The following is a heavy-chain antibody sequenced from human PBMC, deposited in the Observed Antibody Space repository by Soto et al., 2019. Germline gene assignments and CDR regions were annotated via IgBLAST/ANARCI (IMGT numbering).Heavy chain of an antibody. V-gene: IGHV1-8*01. D-gene: IGHD2-8*01. J-gene: IGHJ6*03. CDR1: GDSLTDNG. CDR3: ARVYGYYYYYMDV. Sequence: ASVKVSCKASGDSLTDNGITWVRQASGRGLEYVGWISPDSGKTDYAQKFQGRVTMTRDTSINTVYMELSSLRSDDTAVYYCARVYGYYYYYMDVWGKGTTVTVSS. CDR2: ISPDSGKT.